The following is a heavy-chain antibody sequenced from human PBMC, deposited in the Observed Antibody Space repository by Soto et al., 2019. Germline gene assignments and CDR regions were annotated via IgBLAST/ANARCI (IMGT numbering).Heavy chain of an antibody. Sequence: EVQLVESGGGLVQPGRSLRLSCAASGFTFDDFAMHWVRQAPGKGLEWVSGISWNSGSIHYADSVKGRCAISRDNAKNSLYLQVNGQRAEDTALYYCARGSHSDYCDYGYFEFWGRGALVTVSP. V-gene: IGHV3-9*01. D-gene: IGHD4-17*01. CDR1: GFTFDDFA. J-gene: IGHJ4*02. CDR2: ISWNSGSI. CDR3: ARGSHSDYCDYGYFEF.